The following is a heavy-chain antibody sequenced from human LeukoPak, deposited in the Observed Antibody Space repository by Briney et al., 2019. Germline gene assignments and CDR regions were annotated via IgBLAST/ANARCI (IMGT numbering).Heavy chain of an antibody. Sequence: PSEILSLTCTVSGGSISSSSYYWGWIRQPPGKGLEWIGSIYYSGSTYYNPSLKSRVTISVDTSKNQFSLKLSSVTAADTAVYYCARDVEGSGSNTHWGQGTLVTVSS. CDR1: GGSISSSSYY. CDR3: ARDVEGSGSNTH. J-gene: IGHJ4*02. D-gene: IGHD3-10*01. CDR2: IYYSGST. V-gene: IGHV4-39*02.